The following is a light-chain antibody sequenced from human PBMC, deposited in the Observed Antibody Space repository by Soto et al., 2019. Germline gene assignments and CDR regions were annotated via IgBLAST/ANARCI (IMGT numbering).Light chain of an antibody. CDR2: GAS. V-gene: IGKV3-15*01. Sequence: EIVMTQSPGTLSVSPGERATLSCRASQGVSGNLAWYQQKPGQAPRLLIYGASTRATGIPARFSGSGSGTEFTLTISSLQSEDFAVYYCQRYNIWPPWTFGQGTKVEVK. CDR3: QRYNIWPPWT. CDR1: QGVSGN. J-gene: IGKJ1*01.